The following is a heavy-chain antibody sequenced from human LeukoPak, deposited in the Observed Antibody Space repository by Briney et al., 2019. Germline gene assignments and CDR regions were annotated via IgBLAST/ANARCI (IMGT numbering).Heavy chain of an antibody. CDR2: IKQDGSEK. J-gene: IGHJ4*02. V-gene: IGHV3-7*01. CDR1: GFTFSSYW. D-gene: IGHD6-19*01. Sequence: GGSLRLSCAASGFTFSSYWMSWVRQAPGKGLEWVANIKQDGSEKYYVDSVKGRFTISRDNAKNSLYLQMNSLRAEDTAVYFCASACSSGWYYFDYWGQGTPVTVSS. CDR3: ASACSSGWYYFDY.